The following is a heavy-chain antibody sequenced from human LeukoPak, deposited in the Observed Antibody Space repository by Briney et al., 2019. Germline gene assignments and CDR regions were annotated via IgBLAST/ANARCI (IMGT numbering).Heavy chain of an antibody. J-gene: IGHJ3*02. Sequence: SPSQASSYGSTSDLIGWVRPMPGKSLEWRGIIYPGDSDTRYTPSFQGQVTISADKSITTAYLQWSSLKASGAAMYSCARRQQLPYDAFDIWGKGTMVTVSS. D-gene: IGHD6-13*01. CDR1: SYGSTSDL. CDR3: ARRQQLPYDAFDI. V-gene: IGHV5-51*01. CDR2: IYPGDSDT.